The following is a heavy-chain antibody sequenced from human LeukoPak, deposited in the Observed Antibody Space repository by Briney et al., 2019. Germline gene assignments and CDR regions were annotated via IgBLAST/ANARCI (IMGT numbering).Heavy chain of an antibody. V-gene: IGHV3-15*01. Sequence: GGSLRLSCAASGFTFSNAWMSWVRQAPGKGLEWVGRIKSKTDGGTTDYAAPVKGRFTISRDDSKNTLYLQMNSLKTEDTAVHYCTTTYPARIAAAGKAPYFDYWGQGTLVTVSS. D-gene: IGHD6-13*01. CDR3: TTTYPARIAAAGKAPYFDY. J-gene: IGHJ4*02. CDR1: GFTFSNAW. CDR2: IKSKTDGGTT.